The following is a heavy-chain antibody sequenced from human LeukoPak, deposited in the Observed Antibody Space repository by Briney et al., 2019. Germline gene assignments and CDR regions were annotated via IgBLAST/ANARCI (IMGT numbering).Heavy chain of an antibody. V-gene: IGHV4-59*11. CDR3: ARADASGSKRWFDP. D-gene: IGHD3-10*01. CDR2: ISYSGST. CDR1: GGSISSHY. Sequence: PSETLSLTCTVSGGSISSHYWSWIRQPPGKGLEWVGYISYSGSTNYNPSLKSRVTISIDPSRTQFSVKLTSVTAADTALYYCARADASGSKRWFDPWGEGILVIVSS. J-gene: IGHJ5*02.